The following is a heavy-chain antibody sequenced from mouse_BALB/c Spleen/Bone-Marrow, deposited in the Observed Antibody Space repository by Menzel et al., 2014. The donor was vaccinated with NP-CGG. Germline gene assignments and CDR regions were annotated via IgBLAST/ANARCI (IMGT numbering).Heavy chain of an antibody. D-gene: IGHD1-1*02. V-gene: IGHV1-77*01. CDR3: ARDGSFAAMDY. CDR1: GYTFTDYV. J-gene: IGHJ4*01. Sequence: VHLVESGPELVKPGASVKMSCKASGYTFTDYVISWVKRRTGQGLEWIGEIDPGRGSSFYNEKFKAKATLTADKSANTAYMQLSSLTSEDSAVYFCARDGSFAAMDYWGQGTSLTVSS. CDR2: IDPGRGSS.